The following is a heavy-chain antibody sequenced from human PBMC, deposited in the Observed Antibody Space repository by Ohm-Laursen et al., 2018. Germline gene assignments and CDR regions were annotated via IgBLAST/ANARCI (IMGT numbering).Heavy chain of an antibody. CDR2: IYYSGST. CDR3: AGIEYSSSSDVNWFDP. Sequence: TLSLTWTVSGGSISSYYWSWIRQPPGKGLEWIGYIYYSGSTNYNPSLKSRVTISVDTSKNQFSLKLSSVTAADTAVYYCAGIEYSSSSDVNWFDPWGQGTLVTVSS. V-gene: IGHV4-59*01. D-gene: IGHD6-6*01. CDR1: GGSISSYY. J-gene: IGHJ5*02.